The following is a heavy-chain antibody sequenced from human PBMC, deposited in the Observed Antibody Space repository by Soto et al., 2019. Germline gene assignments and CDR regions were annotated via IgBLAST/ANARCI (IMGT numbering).Heavy chain of an antibody. V-gene: IGHV3-23*01. J-gene: IGHJ4*02. CDR3: AKRRGAGGHFDY. CDR2: VSSGGGT. Sequence: EVALLESGGGLVQPEGSLRLSCAASGFTFSTYAMGWVRQAPGKRLEWVSVVSSGGGTHYADSVKGRFTVSRDNSKNTLSLQMNSLRADDTAVYYCAKRRGAGGHFDYWGQGALVTVSS. CDR1: GFTFSTYA. D-gene: IGHD2-15*01.